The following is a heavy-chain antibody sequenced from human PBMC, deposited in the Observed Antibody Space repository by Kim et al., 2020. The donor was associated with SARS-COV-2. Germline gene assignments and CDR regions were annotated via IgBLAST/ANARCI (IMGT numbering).Heavy chain of an antibody. V-gene: IGHV4-34*01. CDR1: GGSFSGYY. CDR3: ARDRGVRGVMRVLPIDY. D-gene: IGHD3-10*01. CDR2: INHSGST. J-gene: IGHJ4*02. Sequence: SETLSLTCAVYGGSFSGYYWSWIRQPPGKGLEWIGEINHSGSTNYNPSLKSRVTISVDTSKNQFSLKLSSVTAADTAVYYCARDRGVRGVMRVLPIDYWGQGTLVTVSS.